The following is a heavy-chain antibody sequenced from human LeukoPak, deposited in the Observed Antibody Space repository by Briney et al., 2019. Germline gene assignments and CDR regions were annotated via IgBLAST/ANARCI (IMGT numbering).Heavy chain of an antibody. V-gene: IGHV4-34*01. CDR3: ARWGTDYDSRGYPSDAFDI. Sequence: SETLSLTCAVYGGSFSGYYWSWIRQPPGKGLEWIGEINHSGSTNYNPSLKSRVTISVDTSKNQFSLKLSSVTAADTAVYYCARWGTDYDSRGYPSDAFDIWGQGTMVTVSS. CDR1: GGSFSGYY. D-gene: IGHD3-22*01. J-gene: IGHJ3*02. CDR2: INHSGST.